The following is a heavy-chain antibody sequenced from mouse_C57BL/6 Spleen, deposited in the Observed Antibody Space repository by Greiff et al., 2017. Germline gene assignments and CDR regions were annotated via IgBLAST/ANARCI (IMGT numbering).Heavy chain of an antibody. V-gene: IGHV5-6*01. J-gene: IGHJ3*01. CDR2: ISSGGSYT. Sequence: EVMLVESGGDLVKPGGSLKLSCAASGFTFSSYGMSWVRQTPDKRLEWVATISSGGSYTYYPDSVKGRFTISRDNAKNTLYLQMSSLKSEDTAMYYCARQGSNHPFAYWGQGTLVTVSA. CDR1: GFTFSSYG. CDR3: ARQGSNHPFAY. D-gene: IGHD2-5*01.